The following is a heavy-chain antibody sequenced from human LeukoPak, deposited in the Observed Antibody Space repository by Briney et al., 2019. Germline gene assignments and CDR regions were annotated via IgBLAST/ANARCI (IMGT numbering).Heavy chain of an antibody. V-gene: IGHV1-69*01. D-gene: IGHD1-1*01. CDR3: ARGSTGTTFLGLFVAFDI. J-gene: IGHJ3*02. CDR2: IIPIFGTA. Sequence: SVKVSCKASGGTFSSYAISWVRQAPGQGLEWMGGIIPIFGTANYAQKFQGRVTITADESTSTAYMELSSLRSEDTAVYYCARGSTGTTFLGLFVAFDIWGQGTMVTISS. CDR1: GGTFSSYA.